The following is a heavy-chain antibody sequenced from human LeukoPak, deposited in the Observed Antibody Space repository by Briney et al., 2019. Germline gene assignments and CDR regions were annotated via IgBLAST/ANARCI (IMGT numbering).Heavy chain of an antibody. CDR2: IRNKANSYTT. J-gene: IGHJ4*02. Sequence: GGSLRLSCAASGFTFSNHYMDWVRQAPGKGLEWVGRIRNKANSYTTEYAASVKGRFTISRDDSKNSLYLQMNSLKCEDTAVYYCAREWDSGSYYLGYFDYWGQGTLVTVSS. V-gene: IGHV3-72*01. D-gene: IGHD1-26*01. CDR1: GFTFSNHY. CDR3: AREWDSGSYYLGYFDY.